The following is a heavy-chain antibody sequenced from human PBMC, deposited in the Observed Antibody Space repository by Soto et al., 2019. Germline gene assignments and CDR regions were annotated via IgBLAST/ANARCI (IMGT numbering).Heavy chain of an antibody. J-gene: IGHJ4*02. V-gene: IGHV3-74*01. D-gene: IGHD3-22*01. CDR1: GFTFSSYW. CDR3: ARGDGDYYDGNGYLGRH. CDR2: IKSDGSGT. Sequence: EVQLVESGGGSVQPGGSLRLSCAASGFTFSSYWMHWVRQAPGKGLVWVSRIKSDGSGTYYADSVKGRLTISRDNATNTLYLQMNSLRADDTAVYYCARGDGDYYDGNGYLGRHWGQGTLVTVSS.